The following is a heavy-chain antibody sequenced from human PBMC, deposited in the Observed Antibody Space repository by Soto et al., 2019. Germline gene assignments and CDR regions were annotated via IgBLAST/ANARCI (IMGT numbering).Heavy chain of an antibody. CDR1: GYTFTSYY. J-gene: IGHJ6*02. CDR2: INPSGGST. CDR3: ATRGRGYMVRGVINYYYGMDV. Sequence: ASVKVSCKASGYTFTSYYMHRVRQAPGQGPEWMGIINPSGGSTSYAQKFQGRVTMTRDTSTSTVYMELSSLRSEDTAVYYCATRGRGYMVRGVINYYYGMDVWGQGTTVTVSS. D-gene: IGHD3-10*01. V-gene: IGHV1-46*01.